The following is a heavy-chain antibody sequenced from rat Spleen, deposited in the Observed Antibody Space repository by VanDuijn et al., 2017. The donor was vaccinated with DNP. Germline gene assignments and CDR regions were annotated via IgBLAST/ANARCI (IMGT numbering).Heavy chain of an antibody. CDR2: IRNKANGYTT. D-gene: IGHD1-12*01. V-gene: IGHV7-7*01. CDR1: GFTFTDFS. J-gene: IGHJ2*01. Sequence: EVQLVESGGDLVQPGRSLKLSCAASGFTFTDFSMNWIRQPAGKAPEWLGFIRNKANGYTTEYNPSVRGRFTISRDDTQNMLYLQMNTLRPEDTATYYCARWITSAHLDYWGQGVMVTVSS. CDR3: ARWITSAHLDY.